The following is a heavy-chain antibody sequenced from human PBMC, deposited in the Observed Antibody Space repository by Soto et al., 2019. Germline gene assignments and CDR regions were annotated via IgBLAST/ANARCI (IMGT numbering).Heavy chain of an antibody. CDR2: ISGSGGST. Sequence: VQLLESGGGLVQPGGSLRLSCAASGFTFSSYAMSWVRQAPGKGLEWVSAISGSGGSTYYADSVKGRFTISRDNSKNTLYLQMNSLRAEDTAVYYCATGGYGSGSYYPYHYYYMDVWGKGTTVTVSS. CDR1: GFTFSSYA. V-gene: IGHV3-23*01. CDR3: ATGGYGSGSYYPYHYYYMDV. J-gene: IGHJ6*03. D-gene: IGHD3-10*01.